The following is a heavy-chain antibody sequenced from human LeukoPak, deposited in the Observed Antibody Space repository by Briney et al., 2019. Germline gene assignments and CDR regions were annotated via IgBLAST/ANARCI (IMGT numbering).Heavy chain of an antibody. J-gene: IGHJ3*02. CDR2: IIPIFGTA. V-gene: IGHV1-69*13. D-gene: IGHD3-10*01. Sequence: SVKVSCKASGGTFSSYAISWVRQAPGQGLEWMGGIIPIFGTANYAQKFQGRVTITADESTSTAYMELSSLRSEDTALYYCARGITRRRTFDIWGQGTMVTVSS. CDR1: GGTFSSYA. CDR3: ARGITRRRTFDI.